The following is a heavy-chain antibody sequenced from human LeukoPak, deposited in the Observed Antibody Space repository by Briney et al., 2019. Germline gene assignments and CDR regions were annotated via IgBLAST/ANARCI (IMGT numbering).Heavy chain of an antibody. D-gene: IGHD5-12*01. Sequence: SETLSLTCAVYGGSFSGYYWSWIRQPPGKGLEWIGEINHSGSTNYNPSLKSRVTISVDTFKNQFSLKLSSVTAADTAVYYCARGAMWLLYWGQGTLVTVSS. CDR3: ARGAMWLLY. J-gene: IGHJ4*02. CDR1: GGSFSGYY. CDR2: INHSGST. V-gene: IGHV4-34*01.